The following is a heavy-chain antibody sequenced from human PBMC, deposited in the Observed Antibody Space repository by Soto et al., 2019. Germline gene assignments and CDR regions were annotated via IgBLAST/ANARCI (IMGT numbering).Heavy chain of an antibody. CDR3: AKDGVASGWLKSNIHYFDY. J-gene: IGHJ4*02. Sequence: GGSLRLSCAASGFTFDDYAMHWVRQAPGKGLEWVSGISWNSGSIGYADSVKGRFTISRDNAKNSLYLQMNSLRAEDTALYYCAKDGVASGWLKSNIHYFDYWGQGTLVTVSS. CDR2: ISWNSGSI. V-gene: IGHV3-9*01. D-gene: IGHD6-19*01. CDR1: GFTFDDYA.